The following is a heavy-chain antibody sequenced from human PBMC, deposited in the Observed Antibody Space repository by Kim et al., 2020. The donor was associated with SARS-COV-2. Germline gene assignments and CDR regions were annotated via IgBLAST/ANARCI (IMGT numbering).Heavy chain of an antibody. V-gene: IGHV3-30*07. D-gene: IGHD3-3*01. CDR3: ARDGKNVGSGYIYYYGMDV. J-gene: IGHJ6*02. Sequence: GRFTISRDNSKTTLYLQMNSLRAEDTAVYYCARDGKNVGSGYIYYYGMDVWGQGTTVTVSS.